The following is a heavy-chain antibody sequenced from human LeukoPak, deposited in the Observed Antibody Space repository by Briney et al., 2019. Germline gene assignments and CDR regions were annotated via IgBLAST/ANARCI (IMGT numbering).Heavy chain of an antibody. D-gene: IGHD2-8*01. V-gene: IGHV3-7*01. CDR3: ARDRHGLDH. J-gene: IGHJ4*02. CDR2: IKQGGSET. Sequence: PGGSLRLSCAVSTFTFSSFWMSWVRHAPGKGLEWVANIKQGGSETYYVDSVRGRFTISGDNAKNSLYLQMNSLRAEDTAVYYCARDRHGLDHWGQGTLVTVSS. CDR1: TFTFSSFW.